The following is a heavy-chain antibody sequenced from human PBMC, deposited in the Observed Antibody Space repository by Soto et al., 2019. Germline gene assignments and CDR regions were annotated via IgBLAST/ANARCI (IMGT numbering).Heavy chain of an antibody. V-gene: IGHV4-30-2*01. J-gene: IGHJ4*02. Sequence: PSGSMSITRTDSGCSVSSGGFAGNWIRQPPGKGLEWIGYIYPSGSTYYNPSLKSRVTISLDRSKNQFSLKLTSVTAADSAVYYCARGGDYYFDSWGQGTLVTGAS. CDR1: GCSVSSGGFA. CDR2: IYPSGST. CDR3: ARGGDYYFDS. D-gene: IGHD2-21*01.